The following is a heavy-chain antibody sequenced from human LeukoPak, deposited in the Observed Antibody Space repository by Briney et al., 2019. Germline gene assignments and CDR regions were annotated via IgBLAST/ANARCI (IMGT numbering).Heavy chain of an antibody. J-gene: IGHJ6*02. CDR3: AKDPASYGSTYYYYGMDV. CDR1: GFTFDDYA. D-gene: IGHD5-18*01. Sequence: GGSLRLSCAASGFTFDDYAMHWVRQAPGKGLEWVSLISGDGGSTYYADSVKGRFTISRDSSKNSLYLQMNSLRTEDTALYYCAKDPASYGSTYYYYGMDVWGQGTTVTVSS. V-gene: IGHV3-43*02. CDR2: ISGDGGST.